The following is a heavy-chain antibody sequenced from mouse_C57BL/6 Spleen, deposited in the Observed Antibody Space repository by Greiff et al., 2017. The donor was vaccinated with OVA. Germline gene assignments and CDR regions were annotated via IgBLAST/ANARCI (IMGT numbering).Heavy chain of an antibody. Sequence: EVQLVESGGGLVQPKGSLKLSCAASGFSFNTYAMNWVRQAPGKGLEWVARIRSKSNNYATYYADSVKDRFTISRDDSESMLYLQMNNLKTEDTAMYYCVMETPRSFAYWGQGTLVTVSA. CDR3: VMETPRSFAY. CDR1: GFSFNTYA. J-gene: IGHJ3*01. D-gene: IGHD6-1*01. CDR2: IRSKSNNYAT. V-gene: IGHV10-1*01.